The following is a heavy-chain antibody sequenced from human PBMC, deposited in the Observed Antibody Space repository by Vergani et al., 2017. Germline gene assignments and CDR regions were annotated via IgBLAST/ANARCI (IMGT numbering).Heavy chain of an antibody. J-gene: IGHJ3*02. CDR1: GFTFIMHA. V-gene: IGHV3-23*04. CDR2: LSASDRRT. CDR3: AKVGRSEVAGTFGAFDI. D-gene: IGHD6-19*01. Sequence: EVQLVESGGGLVQPGGSLRLSCAASGFTFIMHAMSWVRQAPGKGLEWVSTLSASDRRTHYADSVKGRFTISRDNSKNTLFLHMNSLGPEDTAVYYCAKVGRSEVAGTFGAFDIWGQGTMVTVSS.